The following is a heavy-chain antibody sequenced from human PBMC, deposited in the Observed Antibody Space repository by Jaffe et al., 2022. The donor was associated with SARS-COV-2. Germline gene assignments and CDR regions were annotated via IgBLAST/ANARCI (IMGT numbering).Heavy chain of an antibody. V-gene: IGHV3-7*01. Sequence: EVQLVESGGGLVQPGGSLRLSCAASGFTFSSYWMSWVRQAPGKGLEWVANIKQDGSEKYYVDSVKGRFTISRDNAKNSLYLQMNSLRAEDTAVYYCASQQLVRPGSPGYYMDVWGKGTTVTVSS. CDR2: IKQDGSEK. CDR3: ASQQLVRPGSPGYYMDV. D-gene: IGHD6-13*01. CDR1: GFTFSSYW. J-gene: IGHJ6*03.